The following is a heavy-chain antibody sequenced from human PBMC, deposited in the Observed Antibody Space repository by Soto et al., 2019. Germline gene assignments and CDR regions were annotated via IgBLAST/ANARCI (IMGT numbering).Heavy chain of an antibody. CDR1: GGSISSGDYY. D-gene: IGHD2-2*02. CDR3: ARERVPGAIHHTWFGP. J-gene: IGHJ5*02. Sequence: SETLSLTCTVSGGSISSGDYYWSWIRQPPGKGLEWIGYIYYSGSTYYNPSLQSRVTISVDTSKNQFSLNLGSVTAADTAVYFCARERVPGAIHHTWFGPWRQGTLVTVSS. CDR2: IYYSGST. V-gene: IGHV4-30-4*01.